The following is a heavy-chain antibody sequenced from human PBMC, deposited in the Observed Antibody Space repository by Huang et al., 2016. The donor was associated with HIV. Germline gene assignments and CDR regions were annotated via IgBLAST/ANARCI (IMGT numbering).Heavy chain of an antibody. CDR2: ISGYHGNT. CDR3: VIGGSSWGIPEY. D-gene: IGHD6-13*01. J-gene: IGHJ4*02. V-gene: IGHV1-18*01. Sequence: WVRQAPGQGLEWMGWISGYHGNTEYTQKFQGRVSMTADTSTSTAYLELRSLRSDDTAIYYCVIGGSSWGIPEYWGQGTLVTVSS.